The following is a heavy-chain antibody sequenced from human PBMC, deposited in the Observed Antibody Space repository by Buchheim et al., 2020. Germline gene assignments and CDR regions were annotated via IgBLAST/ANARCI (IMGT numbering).Heavy chain of an antibody. CDR1: GGSFSGYY. CDR3: ARDSTSSSCPMDV. Sequence: QVQLQQWGAGLLKPSETLSLTCAVYGGSFSGYYWSWIRQPPGKGLEWIGEINHSGSTNYNPSLKSRVTISVDTSKNQLSLKLSSVTAADTAVYYCARDSTSSSCPMDVWGQGTT. J-gene: IGHJ6*02. V-gene: IGHV4-34*01. CDR2: INHSGST. D-gene: IGHD6-13*01.